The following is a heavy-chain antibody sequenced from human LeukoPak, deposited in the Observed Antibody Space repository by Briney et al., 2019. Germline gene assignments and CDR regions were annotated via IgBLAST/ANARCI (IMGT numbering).Heavy chain of an antibody. J-gene: IGHJ1*01. CDR2: ISYDGSNK. D-gene: IGHD6-19*01. CDR3: ARDSGWFLFEYFQH. V-gene: IGHV3-30-3*01. CDR1: GFTFSSYA. Sequence: PGGSLRLSCAASGFTFSSYAMHWVRQAPGKGLEWVAVISYDGSNKYYADSVKGRFTISRDNSKNTLYLQMNSLRAENTAVYYCARDSGWFLFEYFQHWGQGTLVTVSS.